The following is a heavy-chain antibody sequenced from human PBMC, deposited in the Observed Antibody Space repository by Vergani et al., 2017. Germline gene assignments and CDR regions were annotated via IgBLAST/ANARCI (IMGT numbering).Heavy chain of an antibody. CDR3: ARDRYYYGMDV. Sequence: EVQLVESGGGLVQPGGSLRLSCAASGFTFSSSWMSWVRQAPGKGLEWVANIKQDGSEKYYVDSVKGRFTISRDNAKNSLYLQMNSLRAEDTAVYYCARDRYYYGMDVGGQGTTVTVSS. CDR1: GFTFSSSW. J-gene: IGHJ6*02. V-gene: IGHV3-7*01. CDR2: IKQDGSEK.